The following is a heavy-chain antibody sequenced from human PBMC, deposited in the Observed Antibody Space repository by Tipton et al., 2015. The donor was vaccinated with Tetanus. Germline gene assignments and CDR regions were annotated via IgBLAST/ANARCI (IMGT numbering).Heavy chain of an antibody. CDR3: AREADCSGGSCYSGDFDY. D-gene: IGHD2-15*01. Sequence: SLRLSCAASGFSFSSYGMHWVRQAPGNGLEWVSVIWYDGSDRYYADSVKGRFTISRDNSKNMLYLQMNSLRAEDTAVYYCAREADCSGGSCYSGDFDYWGQGTLVTVPS. J-gene: IGHJ4*02. CDR1: GFSFSSYG. V-gene: IGHV3-33*01. CDR2: IWYDGSDR.